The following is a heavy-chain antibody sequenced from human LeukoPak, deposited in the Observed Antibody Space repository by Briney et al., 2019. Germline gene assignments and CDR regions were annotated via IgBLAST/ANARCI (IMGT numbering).Heavy chain of an antibody. CDR1: GFTFSSYG. V-gene: IGHV3-30*02. Sequence: GGSLRLSCAASGFTFSSYGMHWVRQAPGKGLEWVALIRYDGSNEYYADSVTGRFTISRDDSKNTLYVQMNSLRAEDTAVYYCARDSSTYYYGSGSYGGSVDYWGQGTLVTVSS. D-gene: IGHD3-10*01. CDR2: IRYDGSNE. J-gene: IGHJ4*02. CDR3: ARDSSTYYYGSGSYGGSVDY.